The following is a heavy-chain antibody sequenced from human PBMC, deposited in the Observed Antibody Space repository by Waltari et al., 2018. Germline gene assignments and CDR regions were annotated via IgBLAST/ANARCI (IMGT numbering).Heavy chain of an antibody. CDR3: ARGGVNYNNWFDP. Sequence: QLRLQESGPGLVKPSETLSVTRIVSGGSLRDESSYWGWLRQSPEKGLEWIGHISYSGTTFYNPSLMSRVTLSVDTLKNQFSLEMTSLTAADTAVYYCARGGVNYNNWFDPWGQGTPVTVSS. V-gene: IGHV4-39*01. CDR2: ISYSGTT. D-gene: IGHD3-9*01. J-gene: IGHJ5*02. CDR1: GGSLRDESSY.